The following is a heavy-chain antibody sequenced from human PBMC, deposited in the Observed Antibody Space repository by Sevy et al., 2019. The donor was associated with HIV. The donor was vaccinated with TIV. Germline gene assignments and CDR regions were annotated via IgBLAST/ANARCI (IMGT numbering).Heavy chain of an antibody. CDR1: GFTFSDSW. V-gene: IGHV3-7*01. Sequence: GGSLRLSCVASGFTFSDSWMTWVRQAPGKGLERIAFINEDGSRLGYVDSVRGRFTISRENTKNSLYLQMNSLRAEDTAVYFCARDRAYSALDYWGQGTPVTVSS. D-gene: IGHD5-18*01. J-gene: IGHJ4*02. CDR3: ARDRAYSALDY. CDR2: INEDGSRL.